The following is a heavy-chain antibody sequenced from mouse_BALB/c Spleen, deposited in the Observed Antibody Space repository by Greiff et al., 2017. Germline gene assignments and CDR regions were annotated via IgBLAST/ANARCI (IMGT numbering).Heavy chain of an antibody. V-gene: IGHV14-1*02. CDR3: ARKGTWFAY. CDR2: IDPENGNT. J-gene: IGHJ3*01. Sequence: EVQVVESGAELVRPGALVKLSCKASGFNIKDYYMHWVKQRPEQGLEWIGWIDPENGNTIYDPKFQGKASITADTSSNTAYLQLSSLTSEDTAVYYCARKGTWFAYWGQGTLVTVSA. CDR1: GFNIKDYY.